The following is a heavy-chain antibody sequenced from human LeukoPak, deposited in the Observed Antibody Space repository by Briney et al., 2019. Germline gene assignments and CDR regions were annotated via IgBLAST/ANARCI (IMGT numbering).Heavy chain of an antibody. J-gene: IGHJ4*02. CDR3: ARWVDYPNRSYFDY. CDR2: ISYDGSNK. D-gene: IGHD4-11*01. V-gene: IGHV3-30-3*01. CDR1: GFTFSSYA. Sequence: GGSLRLSCAASGFTFSSYAMHWVRQAPGKGLEWVAVISYDGSNKYYADSVKGRFTISRDNSKNTLYLQMNSLRAEDTAAYYCARWVDYPNRSYFDYWGQGTLVTVSS.